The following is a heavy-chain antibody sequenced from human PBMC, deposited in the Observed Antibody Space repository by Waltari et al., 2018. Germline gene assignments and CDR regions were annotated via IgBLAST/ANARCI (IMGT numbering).Heavy chain of an antibody. V-gene: IGHV1-69*05. CDR1: GGTFSSYA. Sequence: QVQLVQSGAEVKKPGSSVKVSCKASGGTFSSYAISWVRQAPGQGLEWMGGISPTFGRATNARKCQGRVTMTTDESTSTAYMGLSGLRSEDTAVYYCARAADYGGNRRYFQHWGQGTLVTVSS. CDR3: ARAADYGGNRRYFQH. J-gene: IGHJ1*01. D-gene: IGHD4-17*01. CDR2: ISPTFGRA.